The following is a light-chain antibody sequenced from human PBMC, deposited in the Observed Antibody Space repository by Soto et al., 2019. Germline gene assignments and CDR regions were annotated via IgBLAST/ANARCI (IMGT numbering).Light chain of an antibody. CDR3: QHYHRDSEA. CDR2: KAS. CDR1: QTISSW. V-gene: IGKV1-5*03. J-gene: IGKJ1*01. Sequence: DIQMTQSPSTLSGSVGDRVTITCRASQTISSWLAWYQQKPGKAPKLLIYKASTLKSGVPSRFSGSGSGTEFTLTISSLQPDDFATYYCQHYHRDSEAFGQGTKVELK.